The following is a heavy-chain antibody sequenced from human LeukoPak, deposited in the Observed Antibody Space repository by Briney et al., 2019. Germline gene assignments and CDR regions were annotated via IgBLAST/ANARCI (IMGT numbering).Heavy chain of an antibody. D-gene: IGHD1-7*01. CDR1: GGSSRGYY. J-gene: IGHJ6*03. CDR2: INHSGST. V-gene: IGHV4-34*01. Sequence: KPSETLSLTCAVYGGSSRGYYWSWIRQPPGKGLEWIGEINHSGSTNYNPSLKSRVTISVDTSKNQFSLKLSSVTAADTAVYYCARGRLELRSYYYYYYMDVWGKGTTVTVSS. CDR3: ARGRLELRSYYYYYYMDV.